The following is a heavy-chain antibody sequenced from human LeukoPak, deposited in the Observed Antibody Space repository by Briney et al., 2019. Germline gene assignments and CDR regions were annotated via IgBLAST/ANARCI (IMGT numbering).Heavy chain of an antibody. Sequence: PGGSLRLSCAASGFTFSSYAMHWVRQAPGKGLEWVAVISYDGSNKYYADSVKGRFTIPRDNSKNTLYLQMNSLRAEDTAVHYCARDDYYYDSSGVDYWGQGTLVTVSS. CDR2: ISYDGSNK. CDR3: ARDDYYYDSSGVDY. V-gene: IGHV3-30-3*01. CDR1: GFTFSSYA. D-gene: IGHD3-22*01. J-gene: IGHJ4*02.